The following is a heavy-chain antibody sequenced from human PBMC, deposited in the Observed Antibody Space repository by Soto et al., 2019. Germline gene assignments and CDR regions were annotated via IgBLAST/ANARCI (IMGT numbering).Heavy chain of an antibody. CDR1: GGSISSGDYY. CDR2: IYYSGST. V-gene: IGHV4-30-4*01. CDR3: ARESVTMVRGVIIRNYYGMDV. D-gene: IGHD3-10*01. J-gene: IGHJ6*02. Sequence: SETLSLTCTVSGGSISSGDYYWSWIRQPPGKGLEWFGYIYYSGSTYYSPSLKSRVTISVDTSKNQFSLKLSSVTAADTAVYYCARESVTMVRGVIIRNYYGMDVWGQGTTVTVS.